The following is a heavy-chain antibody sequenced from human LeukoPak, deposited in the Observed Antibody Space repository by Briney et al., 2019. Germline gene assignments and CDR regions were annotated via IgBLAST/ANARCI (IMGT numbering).Heavy chain of an antibody. J-gene: IGHJ4*02. V-gene: IGHV3-7*04. CDR2: MKHDGTEK. Sequence: PGGALRLSCAASGFTLSKYWINWVRQAPGEGREWVANMKHDGTEKSYVDSVKGRFTISRDDAKNSLYLQMNSLGAEDTARYYCARSPYSGSYGPFDYWGQGTLVTVSS. D-gene: IGHD1-26*01. CDR1: GFTLSKYW. CDR3: ARSPYSGSYGPFDY.